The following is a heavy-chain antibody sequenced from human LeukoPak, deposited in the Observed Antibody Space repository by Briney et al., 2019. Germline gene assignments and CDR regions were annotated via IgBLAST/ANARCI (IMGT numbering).Heavy chain of an antibody. CDR3: ARTVKRITIFGVVIIHSGAFDI. CDR2: INHSGST. J-gene: IGHJ3*02. CDR1: GGSFSGYY. Sequence: SETLPLTCAVYGGSFSGYYWSWIRQPPGKGLEWIGEINHSGSTNYNPSLKSRVTISVDTSKNQFSLKLSSVTAADTAVYYCARTVKRITIFGVVIIHSGAFDIWGQGTMVTVSS. V-gene: IGHV4-34*01. D-gene: IGHD3-3*01.